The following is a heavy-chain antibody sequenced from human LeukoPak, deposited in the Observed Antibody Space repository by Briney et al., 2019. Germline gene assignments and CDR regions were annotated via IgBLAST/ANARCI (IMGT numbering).Heavy chain of an antibody. CDR1: GYTFTGYY. J-gene: IGHJ3*02. CDR3: ARTKYSSFDAFDI. Sequence: ASVKVSCKASGYTFTGYYMHWVRQAPGQGLEWMGWINPNSGGTNYAQKFQGRVAMTRDTSISTAYMELSRLRSDDTAVYYCARTKYSSFDAFDIWGQGTMVTVSS. CDR2: INPNSGGT. V-gene: IGHV1-2*02. D-gene: IGHD6-6*01.